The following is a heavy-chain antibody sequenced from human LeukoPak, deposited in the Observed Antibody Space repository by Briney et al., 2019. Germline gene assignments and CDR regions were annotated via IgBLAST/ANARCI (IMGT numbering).Heavy chain of an antibody. V-gene: IGHV3-30*18. CDR1: GFTFSSYG. CDR3: AKSPSLQAFDI. CDR2: ISYDGSNK. Sequence: GGSLRLSCAASGFTFSSYGMHWVRQAPGKGLEWVAVISYDGSNKYYADSVKGRFTISRDNSKNTLYLQMNSLRAEDTAVYYCAKSPSLQAFDIWGQGTMVTVSS. J-gene: IGHJ3*02.